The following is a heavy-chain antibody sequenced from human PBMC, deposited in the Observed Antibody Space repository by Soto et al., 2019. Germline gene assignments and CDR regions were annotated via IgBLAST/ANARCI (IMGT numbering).Heavy chain of an antibody. Sequence: QVQLVESGGGVVQPGRSLRLSCAASGFTFSSYAMHWVRQAPGKGLEWVAGISYDGSNKYYADSGEGRFTISRDNSKNTLYLQMNSLRAEDTAVYYCASGRPRATVWHWFDPWGQGTLVTVSS. CDR1: GFTFSSYA. CDR3: ASGRPRATVWHWFDP. D-gene: IGHD4-4*01. J-gene: IGHJ5*02. V-gene: IGHV3-30-3*01. CDR2: ISYDGSNK.